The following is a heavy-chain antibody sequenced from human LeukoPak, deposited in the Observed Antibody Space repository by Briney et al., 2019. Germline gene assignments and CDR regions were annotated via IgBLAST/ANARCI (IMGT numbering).Heavy chain of an antibody. V-gene: IGHV1-3*01. D-gene: IGHD5-12*01. CDR1: GYTFTSYA. CDR2: INAGDGNT. Sequence: ASVKVSCKASGYTFTSYAMHWVRQAPGQRLEWMGWINAGDGNTKYSQKFQGGVTITRDTSASTAYMELSSLRSEDTAVYYCARGERGYRGYDYYNWFDPWGQGTLVTVSS. CDR3: ARGERGYRGYDYYNWFDP. J-gene: IGHJ5*02.